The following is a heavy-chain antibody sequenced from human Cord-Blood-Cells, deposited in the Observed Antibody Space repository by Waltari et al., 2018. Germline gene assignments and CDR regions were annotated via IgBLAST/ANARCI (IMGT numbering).Heavy chain of an antibody. CDR3: ARDIVGANDAFDI. J-gene: IGHJ3*02. CDR2: INHSGST. Sequence: QVQLQQWGAGLLKPSETLSLTCAVYGGSFSGYYWGWIRQPPGKGLEWIGEINHSGSTNYNPSLKSRVTISVDTSKNQFSLKLSSVTAADTAVYYCARDIVGANDAFDIWGQGTMVTVSS. CDR1: GGSFSGYY. V-gene: IGHV4-34*01. D-gene: IGHD1-26*01.